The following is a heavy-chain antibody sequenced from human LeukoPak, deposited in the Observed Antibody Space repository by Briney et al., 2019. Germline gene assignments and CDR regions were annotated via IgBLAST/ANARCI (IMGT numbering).Heavy chain of an antibody. CDR1: GYTFTSYG. D-gene: IGHD3-3*01. J-gene: IGHJ4*02. CDR2: ISAYNGNT. V-gene: IGHV1-18*01. Sequence: GASVKVSCKASGYTFTSYGISWVRQAPGQGLEWMGWISAYNGNTNYAQKLQGRVTMTTDTSTSTAYMELRSLRSDDTAVYYCARDVTYYDFWSGYHHFDYWGQGTLVTVSS. CDR3: ARDVTYYDFWSGYHHFDY.